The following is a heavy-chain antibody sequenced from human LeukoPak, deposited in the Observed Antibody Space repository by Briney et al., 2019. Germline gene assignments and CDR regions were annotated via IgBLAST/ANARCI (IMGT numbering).Heavy chain of an antibody. J-gene: IGHJ4*02. CDR3: ASEMATGAYYFDY. D-gene: IGHD5-24*01. CDR1: SGSIPSYW. V-gene: IGHV4-59*12. Sequence: SETLSLTCTVSSGSIPSYWWSWIRQPPGKGLEWIGYMYYSGSTNYNPSLKSRVTISVDTSKNQFSLKLSSVTAADTAVYYCASEMATGAYYFDYWGQGTLVTVSS. CDR2: MYYSGST.